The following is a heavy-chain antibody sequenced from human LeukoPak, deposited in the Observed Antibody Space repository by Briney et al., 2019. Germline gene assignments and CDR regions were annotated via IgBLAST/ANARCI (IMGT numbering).Heavy chain of an antibody. V-gene: IGHV4-28*01. CDR3: ARTYYYDSSGYYFPGAFDV. CDR2: IYYSGST. D-gene: IGHD3-22*01. J-gene: IGHJ3*01. CDR1: GYSISSSNW. Sequence: PSETLSLTCAVSGYSISSSNWWGWIRQPPGKGLEWIGYIYYSGSTYYNPSLKSRVTMSVDTSKNQFSLKLGSVTAVDTAVYYCARTYYYDSSGYYFPGAFDVWGQGTMVTVSS.